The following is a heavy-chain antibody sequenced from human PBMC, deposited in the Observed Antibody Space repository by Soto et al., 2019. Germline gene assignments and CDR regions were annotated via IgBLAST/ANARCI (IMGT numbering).Heavy chain of an antibody. CDR2: ISGSGGST. CDR1: GFTFSSHA. CDR3: AKQLNYDFWSGYPDAFDI. J-gene: IGHJ3*02. V-gene: IGHV3-23*01. D-gene: IGHD3-3*01. Sequence: EVQLLESGGGLVQPGGSLRLSCAASGFTFSSHAMSWVRQAPGKGLVWVSGISGSGGSTYSADSVKGRFTISRDNSKNTVYLEMKSLRAEYSAIYCCAKQLNYDFWSGYPDAFDIWGQGTMVIVSS.